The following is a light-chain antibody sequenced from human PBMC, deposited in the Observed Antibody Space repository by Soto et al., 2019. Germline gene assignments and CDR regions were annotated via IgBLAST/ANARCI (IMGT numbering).Light chain of an antibody. Sequence: QSALTQPPSASGSPGQSVTISCAGTSSDVGGYNFVSWYQQHPGKVPKLMIYEDIKRPSGVPDRFSGSKSGNTASLTVSGLHAEDEADYYCSSYAGSDNFVVFGGGTKLTVL. CDR3: SSYAGSDNFVV. J-gene: IGLJ2*01. V-gene: IGLV2-8*01. CDR2: EDI. CDR1: SSDVGGYNF.